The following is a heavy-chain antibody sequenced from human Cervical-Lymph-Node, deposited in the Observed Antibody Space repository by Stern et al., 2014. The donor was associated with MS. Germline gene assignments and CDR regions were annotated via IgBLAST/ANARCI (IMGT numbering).Heavy chain of an antibody. J-gene: IGHJ5*02. V-gene: IGHV4-59*01. CDR1: GGSISSYY. CDR2: IYYSGST. CDR3: ARGATQAFDP. Sequence: QMQLGQSGPGLVKPSETLSLTCTVSGGSISSYYWSWIRQPPGKGLEWIGYIYYSGSTNYTPSLKSRVTISVDTSKNQFSLKLSSVTAADTAVYYCARGATQAFDPWGQGTLVTVSS.